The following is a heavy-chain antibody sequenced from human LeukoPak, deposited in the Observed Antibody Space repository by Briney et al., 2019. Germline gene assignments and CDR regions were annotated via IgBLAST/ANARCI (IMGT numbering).Heavy chain of an antibody. D-gene: IGHD3-3*01. V-gene: IGHV4-39*01. Sequence: SEPLSLTCTVSGGSISISSHYWPSIRQSPGAGLECIWCIYYSGSPYYNPALKSRATISVDTSKNQISLKVSSVTAADSALYFCARQRTSGSASNLRVAQIDSWGQGTLVTVSS. J-gene: IGHJ4*02. CDR2: IYYSGSP. CDR1: GGSISISSHY. CDR3: ARQRTSGSASNLRVAQIDS.